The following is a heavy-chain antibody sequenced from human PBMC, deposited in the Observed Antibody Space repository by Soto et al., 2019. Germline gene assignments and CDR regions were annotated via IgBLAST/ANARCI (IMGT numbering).Heavy chain of an antibody. D-gene: IGHD2-2*02. V-gene: IGHV3-21*01. J-gene: IGHJ4*02. Sequence: GGSLRLSCAASGFTFSSYSMNWVRQAPGKGLEWVSSISSSSSYIYYADSVKGRFTISRDNAKNSLYLQMNSLRAEDTAVYYCARDSGTDIVVVPAAISFYFDYWGQGTLVTVSS. CDR1: GFTFSSYS. CDR2: ISSSSSYI. CDR3: ARDSGTDIVVVPAAISFYFDY.